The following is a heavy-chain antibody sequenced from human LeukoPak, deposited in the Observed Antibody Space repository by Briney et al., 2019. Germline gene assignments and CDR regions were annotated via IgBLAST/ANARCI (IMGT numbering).Heavy chain of an antibody. V-gene: IGHV4-4*07. J-gene: IGHJ5*02. CDR2: ICSSEST. D-gene: IGHD2-2*01. CDR1: GGSISSYY. CDR3: ARGVVPAAMASTGDWFDP. Sequence: PSETLSLTCTVSGGSISSYYWSWIRQPAGKGLEWIGRICSSESTNYNPSLKSRVTISVDKSKNQFSLKLSSVTAADTAVYFCARGVVPAAMASTGDWFDPWGRGTLVTVSS.